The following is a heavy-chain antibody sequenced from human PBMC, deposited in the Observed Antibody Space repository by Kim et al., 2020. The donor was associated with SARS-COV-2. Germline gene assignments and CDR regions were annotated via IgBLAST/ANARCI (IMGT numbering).Heavy chain of an antibody. Sequence: GGSLRLSCRASGFTFGDYAMSWFRQAPGKGLEWVGFIRSTAYGGTTEYAASVKGRFTISRDDSKSIAYLQMNSLKTEDTAVYYCTPYCSGRSCYGGSDSWGQGTLVTVSS. J-gene: IGHJ4*02. CDR2: IRSTAYGGTT. D-gene: IGHD2-15*01. CDR1: GFTFGDYA. CDR3: TPYCSGRSCYGGSDS. V-gene: IGHV3-49*03.